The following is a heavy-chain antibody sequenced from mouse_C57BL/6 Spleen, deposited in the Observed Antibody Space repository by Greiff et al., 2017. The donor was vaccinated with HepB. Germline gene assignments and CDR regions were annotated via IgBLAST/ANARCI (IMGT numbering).Heavy chain of an antibody. V-gene: IGHV1-82*01. CDR1: GYAFSSSW. D-gene: IGHD4-1*01. CDR3: AREGWDAWFAY. CDR2: IYPGDGDT. Sequence: QVQLKQSGPELVKPGASVKISCKASGYAFSSSWMNWVKQRPGKGLEWIGRIYPGDGDTNYNGKFKGKATLTADKSSSTAYMQLSSLTSEDSAVYFCAREGWDAWFAYWGQGTLVTVSA. J-gene: IGHJ3*01.